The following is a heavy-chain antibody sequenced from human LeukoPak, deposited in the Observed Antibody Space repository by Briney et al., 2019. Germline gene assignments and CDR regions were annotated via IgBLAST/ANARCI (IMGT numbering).Heavy chain of an antibody. CDR3: ARDLGWNFDD. D-gene: IGHD2-15*01. J-gene: IGHJ4*02. Sequence: PGRSLRLSCAASGFTFSSYTMHWVRQAPGKGLEWVAVILYDGSNKYYADSVKGRFTISGDNSKNTLFLQMNSLRTEDTAVYYCARDLGWNFDDWGQGTLVTVSS. CDR2: ILYDGSNK. CDR1: GFTFSSYT. V-gene: IGHV3-30-3*01.